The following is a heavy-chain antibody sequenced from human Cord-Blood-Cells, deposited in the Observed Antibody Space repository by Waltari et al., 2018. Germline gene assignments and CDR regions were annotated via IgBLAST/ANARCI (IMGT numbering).Heavy chain of an antibody. Sequence: QVQLVQSGAEVKKPGASVKVSCKASGYTFTGYYMHWVRQDPGQGLEWMGRINPNSGGTNYAQKFQGRVTMTRDTSISTAYMELSRLRSDDTAVYYCARAKRITMVQGVYYFDYWGQGTLVTVSS. CDR2: INPNSGGT. CDR3: ARAKRITMVQGVYYFDY. CDR1: GYTFTGYY. V-gene: IGHV1-2*06. D-gene: IGHD3-10*01. J-gene: IGHJ4*02.